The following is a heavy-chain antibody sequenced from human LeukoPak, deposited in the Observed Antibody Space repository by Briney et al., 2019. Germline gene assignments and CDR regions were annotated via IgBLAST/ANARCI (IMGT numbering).Heavy chain of an antibody. Sequence: PSETLSLTCTVSRGSISSGDYYWSWIRQPPGKGLEWTGYIYYSGSTYYNPSLKSRVTISVDTSKNQFSLKLSSVTAADTAVYYCARAPPPYMVTEWGQGTLVTVSS. CDR3: ARAPPPYMVTE. D-gene: IGHD4-23*01. CDR2: IYYSGST. CDR1: RGSISSGDYY. J-gene: IGHJ4*02. V-gene: IGHV4-30-4*01.